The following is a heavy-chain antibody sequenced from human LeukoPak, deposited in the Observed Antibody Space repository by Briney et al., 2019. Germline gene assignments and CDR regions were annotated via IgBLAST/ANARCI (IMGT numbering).Heavy chain of an antibody. CDR1: GFTFSSYS. Sequence: GGSLRLSCAASGFTFSSYSMNWVRQAPGKGLEWVSSISSSSSYIYYADSVKGRFTISRDNAKNSLYLQMNSLRAEDTAVYFCARIRGDGSTFEYWGQGTLVTVSS. J-gene: IGHJ4*02. V-gene: IGHV3-21*01. CDR2: ISSSSSYI. CDR3: ARIRGDGSTFEY. D-gene: IGHD5-18*01.